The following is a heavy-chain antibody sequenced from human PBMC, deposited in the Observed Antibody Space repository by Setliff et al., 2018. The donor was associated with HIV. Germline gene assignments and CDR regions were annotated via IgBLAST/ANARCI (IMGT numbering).Heavy chain of an antibody. D-gene: IGHD1-26*01. Sequence: GGSLRLSCAASGFTFSSYSMNWVRQAPGKGLERVSYISSSSSTIYYADSVKGRFTISRDNARTSLYLEMSSLRVEDTAVYFCASMWKVGAWGRGTLVTVS. CDR2: ISSSSSTI. V-gene: IGHV3-48*04. J-gene: IGHJ5*02. CDR1: GFTFSSYS. CDR3: ASMWKVGA.